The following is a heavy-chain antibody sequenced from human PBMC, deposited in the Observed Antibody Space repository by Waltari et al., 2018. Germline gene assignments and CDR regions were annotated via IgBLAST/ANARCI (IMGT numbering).Heavy chain of an antibody. CDR2: IQGSGNT. CDR3: ARESILSGFYYGSGRFDY. V-gene: IGHV4-4*07. Sequence: QVQLQESGPGLVKSSETLSLTCTVSNGSISRYYWSWIRQPAGKGLEWIGRIQGSGNTNYNPSLKSRVAMSVDTSKNQFSLKVYSVTAADTAVYYCARESILSGFYYGSGRFDYWGQGTLVTVSS. CDR1: NGSISRYY. J-gene: IGHJ4*02. D-gene: IGHD3-10*01.